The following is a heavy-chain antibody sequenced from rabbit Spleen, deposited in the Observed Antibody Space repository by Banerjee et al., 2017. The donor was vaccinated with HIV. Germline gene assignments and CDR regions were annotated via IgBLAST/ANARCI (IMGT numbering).Heavy chain of an antibody. V-gene: IGHV1S45*01. J-gene: IGHJ6*01. CDR2: IDTGSSGFT. Sequence: QEQMKETGGGLVQPGGSLTLSCKASGFDFRRYYLSWVRQAPGKGLEWIVCIDTGSSGFTYFASWAKGRFTCSKTSSTTVTLQMTSLTAADTATYFCARDTGSSFSSYGMDLWGPGTLVTVS. CDR3: ARDTGSSFSSYGMDL. D-gene: IGHD8-1*01. CDR1: GFDFRRYYL.